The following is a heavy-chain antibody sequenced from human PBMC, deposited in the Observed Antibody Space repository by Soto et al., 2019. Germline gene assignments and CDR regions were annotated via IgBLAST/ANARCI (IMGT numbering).Heavy chain of an antibody. D-gene: IGHD2-15*01. CDR1: GFTFNKYA. CDR2: ITDSGAAS. V-gene: IGHV3-23*01. J-gene: IGHJ4*02. CDR3: ARDLSVVFDY. Sequence: GGSVRHSCTASGFTFNKYAISCVRQAPGKGLEWVSAITDSGAASHYADSVKGRFTVSRDNSKNTLYLQMNSLRADDTAVYYCARDLSVVFDYWGQGTLVTVSS.